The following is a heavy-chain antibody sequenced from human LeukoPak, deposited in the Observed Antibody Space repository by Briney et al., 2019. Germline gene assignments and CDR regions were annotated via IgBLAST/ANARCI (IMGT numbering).Heavy chain of an antibody. CDR1: GGTFSSYA. CDR2: IIPIFGTA. Sequence: ASVKVSCKASGGTFSSYAISWVRQAPGQGLEWMGGIIPIFGTANYAQKFQGRVTITTDESTSTAYMELRSLRSDDTAVYYCARARLAHYDYWGQGTLVTVSS. D-gene: IGHD3-9*01. J-gene: IGHJ4*02. V-gene: IGHV1-69*05. CDR3: ARARLAHYDY.